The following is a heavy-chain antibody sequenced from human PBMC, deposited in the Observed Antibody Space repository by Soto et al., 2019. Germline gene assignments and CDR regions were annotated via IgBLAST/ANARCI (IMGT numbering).Heavy chain of an antibody. J-gene: IGHJ4*02. CDR1: GYTLTELS. CDR2: FDPEDGET. V-gene: IGHV1-24*01. D-gene: IGHD2-15*01. CDR3: ATDTNPTCSGGSCYSGPFDY. Sequence: ASVKVSCKVSGYTLTELSMHCVRQAPGKGLEWMGGFDPEDGETIYAQKFRGRVTMTEDTSTDTAYMELSSLRSEDTAVYYCATDTNPTCSGGSCYSGPFDYWGQGTLVTVSS.